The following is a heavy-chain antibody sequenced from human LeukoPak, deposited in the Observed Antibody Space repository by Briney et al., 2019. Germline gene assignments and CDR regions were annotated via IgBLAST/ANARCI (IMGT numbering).Heavy chain of an antibody. CDR2: ISTSGGTT. J-gene: IGHJ4*02. V-gene: IGHV3-23*01. CDR3: AKALKSIAAAGTLDY. CDR1: GFTFTSHA. Sequence: GGSLRLSCAASGFTFTSHAMTWVSQAPGRGLDSVSVISTSGGTTYYADSVKGRFIISRDNSKSTLYLQMNSLRAEDRAVYYCAKALKSIAAAGTLDYWGQGTLVTVSS. D-gene: IGHD6-13*01.